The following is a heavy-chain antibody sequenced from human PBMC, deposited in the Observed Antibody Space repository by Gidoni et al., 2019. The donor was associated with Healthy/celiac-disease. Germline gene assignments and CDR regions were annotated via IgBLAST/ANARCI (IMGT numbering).Heavy chain of an antibody. Sequence: VQLQQCGAGLLQPPATLSLTCAFYGGYFSVYYWSWIRQPPGQGLEWIGEMNHSGSTNYNPSIKSRVTISVDTSKNQLSVKLSSVTAADTAVYYCARDSGYYDSSGYYPDDAFDIWGQGTMVTVSS. CDR3: ARDSGYYDSSGYYPDDAFDI. J-gene: IGHJ3*02. D-gene: IGHD3-22*01. CDR2: MNHSGST. CDR1: GGYFSVYY. V-gene: IGHV4-34*01.